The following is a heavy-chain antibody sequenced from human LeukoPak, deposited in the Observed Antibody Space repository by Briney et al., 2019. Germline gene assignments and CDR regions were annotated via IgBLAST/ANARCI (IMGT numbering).Heavy chain of an antibody. CDR3: AKENHYYGSGSPFDY. V-gene: IGHV3-23*01. CDR2: ISGSGGST. Sequence: GGSLRLSCAASGFTFSSYAMSWVCQAPGKGLEWVSAISGSGGSTYYADSVKGRFTISRDNSKNTLYLQMNSLRAKDTAVYYCAKENHYYGSGSPFDYWGQGTLVTVSS. D-gene: IGHD3-10*01. CDR1: GFTFSSYA. J-gene: IGHJ4*02.